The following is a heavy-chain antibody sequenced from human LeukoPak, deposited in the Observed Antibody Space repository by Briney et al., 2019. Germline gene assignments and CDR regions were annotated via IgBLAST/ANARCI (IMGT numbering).Heavy chain of an antibody. CDR2: ISGDSSDI. J-gene: IGHJ4*02. V-gene: IGHV3-21*01. D-gene: IGHD3-22*01. Sequence: PGGSLRLSCATSGFTFKNYAMNWVRQAPGEGLEWVSSISGDSSDIYYADSVMGRSTISRDNAKNSLYLQINSLRAEDTATYYCARRGYSDSSGYDYWGRGTLVTVSS. CDR1: GFTFKNYA. CDR3: ARRGYSDSSGYDY.